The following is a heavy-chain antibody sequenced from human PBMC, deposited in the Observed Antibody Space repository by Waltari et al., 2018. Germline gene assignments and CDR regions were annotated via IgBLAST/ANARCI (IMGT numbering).Heavy chain of an antibody. J-gene: IGHJ3*01. D-gene: IGHD2-15*01. CDR3: ARRYCGGGTCYDALDL. V-gene: IGHV5-51*03. Sequence: EVQLVQSGAEVKKPGESLKISCKGSGYSFISYWIGWARTTPGIGLEWMGIIYPGDSDTTYSPSFRGQVTISADKSISTAYLHWSSLKVSDTAMYYCARRYCGGGTCYDALDLWGQGTMVTVSS. CDR2: IYPGDSDT. CDR1: GYSFISYW.